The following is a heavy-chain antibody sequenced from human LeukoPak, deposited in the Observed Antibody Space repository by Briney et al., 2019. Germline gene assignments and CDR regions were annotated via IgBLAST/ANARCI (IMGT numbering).Heavy chain of an antibody. CDR2: FYYSGST. V-gene: IGHV4-59*01. Sequence: SETLSLTCTVSGGSISSFYWSWIRQPPGKGLEWIGYFYYSGSTNYNPSLKSRVAISVDTSKNQFSLKLRSVTAADTAVYYCARGHPYHYDSIGDQYAFDIWGQGTMVTVSS. J-gene: IGHJ3*02. CDR1: GGSISSFY. D-gene: IGHD3-22*01. CDR3: ARGHPYHYDSIGDQYAFDI.